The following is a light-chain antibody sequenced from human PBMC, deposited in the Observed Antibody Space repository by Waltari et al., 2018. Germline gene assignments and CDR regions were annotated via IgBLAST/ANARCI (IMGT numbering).Light chain of an antibody. CDR3: MQGLQNPPT. Sequence: DIVMTQTPLSLPVTPGEPASISCRSRQSLLHSNGNTYLYWYLQKPGQSPRLLIYRVSNRFSGVPDRFGGSGSGTDFTLKISRVEAEDVGVYYCMQGLQNPPTFGQGTKVEIK. CDR2: RVS. V-gene: IGKV2-29*02. J-gene: IGKJ1*01. CDR1: QSLLHSNGNTY.